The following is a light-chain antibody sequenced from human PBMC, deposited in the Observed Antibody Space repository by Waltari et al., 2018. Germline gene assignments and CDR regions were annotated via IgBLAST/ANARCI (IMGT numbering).Light chain of an antibody. CDR1: QRVSRS. CDR2: GAS. J-gene: IGKJ1*01. CDR3: QHYVRLPAT. V-gene: IGKV3-20*01. Sequence: IVLTQSPGTLSLSPGERATLSCRASQRVSRSLAWYQQKPGQAPQLLIDGASTRATGIPDRFTGSGSGTDFSLTISSLQPEDFAIYFCQHYVRLPATFGQGTKVEIK.